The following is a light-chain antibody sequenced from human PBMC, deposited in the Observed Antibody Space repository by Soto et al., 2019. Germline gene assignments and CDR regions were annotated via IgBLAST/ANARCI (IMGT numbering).Light chain of an antibody. V-gene: IGKV3-15*01. J-gene: IGKJ1*01. CDR1: QSINAH. CDR3: QQYNTWLWT. Sequence: EVVMTQSPATLSVSPGERVTLSCRASQSINAHLAWYQQKPGQAPRLLIHGASTRANGIPARFSGSGFGTEFILTISSLQYEDFAVYYCQQYNTWLWTFGQGTKVEIQ. CDR2: GAS.